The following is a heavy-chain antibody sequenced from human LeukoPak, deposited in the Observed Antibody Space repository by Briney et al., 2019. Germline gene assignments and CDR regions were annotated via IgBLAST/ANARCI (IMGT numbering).Heavy chain of an antibody. J-gene: IGHJ6*03. V-gene: IGHV4-34*01. D-gene: IGHD6-19*01. CDR3: ARGRGWNYNYYMDV. CDR1: GGSFSGYY. Sequence: SETLSFTCAVYGGSFSGYYWSWIRQPPGKGLEWIGEINHSGSTNYNPSLKSRVTISVDTSKNQFSLKLSSVTAADTAVYYCARGRGWNYNYYMDVWGKGTTVTVSS. CDR2: INHSGST.